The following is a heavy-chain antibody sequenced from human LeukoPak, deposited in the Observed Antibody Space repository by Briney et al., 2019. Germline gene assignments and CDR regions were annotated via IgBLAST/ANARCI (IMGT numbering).Heavy chain of an antibody. V-gene: IGHV1-2*02. CDR1: GYTFTGYY. Sequence: ASVKVSCKASGYTFTGYYMHWVRQAPRQGLEWMGWINLNSGGTNYAQKFQGRVTMTRDTSISTAYMELSRLRSDDTAVYYCARVRTAGYCSSTSCQGDYYYMDVWGKGTTVTVSS. CDR3: ARVRTAGYCSSTSCQGDYYYMDV. CDR2: INLNSGGT. J-gene: IGHJ6*03. D-gene: IGHD2-2*01.